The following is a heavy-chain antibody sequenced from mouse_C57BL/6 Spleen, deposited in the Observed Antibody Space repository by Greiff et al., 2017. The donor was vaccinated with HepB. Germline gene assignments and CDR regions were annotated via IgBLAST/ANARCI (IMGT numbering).Heavy chain of an antibody. D-gene: IGHD2-4*01. J-gene: IGHJ2*01. CDR2: ISSGGSYT. CDR1: GFTFSSYG. CDR3: ARQVYYDYLYFDY. Sequence: EVQGVESGGDLVKPGGSLKLSCAASGFTFSSYGMSWVRQTPDKRLEWVATISSGGSYTYYPDSVKGRFTISRDNAKNTLYLQMSSLKSEDTAMYYCARQVYYDYLYFDYWGQGTTLTVSS. V-gene: IGHV5-6*01.